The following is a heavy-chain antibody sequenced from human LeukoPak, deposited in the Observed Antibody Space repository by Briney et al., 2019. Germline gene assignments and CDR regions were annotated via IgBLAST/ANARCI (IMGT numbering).Heavy chain of an antibody. Sequence: ASVKVSCKASGGTFSNYSFTWVRQAPGQGLEWMGWINPNSGGTNYAQKFQGWVTMTRDTSISTAYMELSRLRSDDTAVYYCARDVYFDYWGQGTLVTVSS. CDR1: GGTFSNYS. V-gene: IGHV1-2*04. CDR3: ARDVYFDY. J-gene: IGHJ4*02. CDR2: INPNSGGT.